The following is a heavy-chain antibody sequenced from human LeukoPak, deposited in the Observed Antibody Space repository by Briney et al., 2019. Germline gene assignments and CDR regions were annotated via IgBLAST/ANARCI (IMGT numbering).Heavy chain of an antibody. J-gene: IGHJ6*03. CDR3: ARVKAYYYYYMDV. Sequence: ASVKVSCKASGYTFTSYDINWVRQATGQGLEWMGIINPSGGSTSYAQKFQGRVTMTRDTSTSTVYMELSSLRSEDAAVYYCARVKAYYYYYMDVWGKGTTVTVSS. CDR2: INPSGGST. V-gene: IGHV1-46*01. CDR1: GYTFTSYD.